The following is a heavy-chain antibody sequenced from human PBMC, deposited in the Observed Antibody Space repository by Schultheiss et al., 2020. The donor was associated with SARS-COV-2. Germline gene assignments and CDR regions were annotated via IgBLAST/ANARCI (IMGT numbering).Heavy chain of an antibody. CDR3: AGGYSGYVPTPFDY. CDR1: GFTFSSYA. Sequence: GESLKISCAASGFTFSSYAMHWVRQAPGKGLEWVAVISYDGSNKYYADSVKGRFTISRDNSKNTLYLQMNSLRAEDTAVYYCAGGYSGYVPTPFDYWGQGTLVTVSS. D-gene: IGHD5-12*01. J-gene: IGHJ4*02. V-gene: IGHV3-30*01. CDR2: ISYDGSNK.